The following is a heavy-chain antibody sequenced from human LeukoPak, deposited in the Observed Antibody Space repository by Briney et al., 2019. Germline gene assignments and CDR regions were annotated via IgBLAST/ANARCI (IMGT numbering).Heavy chain of an antibody. CDR3: ARDGGDATLYSSSWYHLAVYYYYYMDV. J-gene: IGHJ6*03. Sequence: PSETLSLTCTVSGGSISSGGYYWSWIRQHPGKGLEWIGYIYYSGSTYYNPSLKSRVTISVDTSKNQFSLKLSSVTAADTAVYYCARDGGDATLYSSSWYHLAVYYYYYMDVWGKGTTVTVSS. CDR2: IYYSGST. D-gene: IGHD6-13*01. V-gene: IGHV4-31*03. CDR1: GGSISSGGYY.